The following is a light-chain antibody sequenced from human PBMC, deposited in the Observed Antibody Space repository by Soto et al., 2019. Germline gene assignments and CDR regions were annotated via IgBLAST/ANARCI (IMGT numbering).Light chain of an antibody. J-gene: IGLJ2*01. CDR3: AAWHDSLNGPV. CDR1: SSNIGSNT. CDR2: SNN. V-gene: IGLV1-44*01. Sequence: QAVVTQPPSASGTPGQRVTISCSGSSSNIGSNTVNWYQQLPGTAPKLLIYSNNQRPSGVPDRFSGSKSGTSASLAISGLQSEDEADYYCAAWHDSLNGPVFGGGTKLTVL.